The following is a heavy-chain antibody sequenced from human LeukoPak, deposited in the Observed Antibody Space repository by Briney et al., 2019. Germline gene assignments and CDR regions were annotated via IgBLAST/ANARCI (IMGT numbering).Heavy chain of an antibody. D-gene: IGHD5-18*01. CDR3: ARVGGGYSYGKLNWFDP. CDR1: GGSISSSNYY. CDR2: IYYSGST. Sequence: SETLSLTCTVSGGSISSSNYYWGWIRQPPGRGLEWIGSIYYSGSTYYSPSLKSRVTISVDTSKNQFSLKLSSVTAADTAVYYCARVGGGYSYGKLNWFDPWGQGTLVTVSS. V-gene: IGHV4-39*07. J-gene: IGHJ5*02.